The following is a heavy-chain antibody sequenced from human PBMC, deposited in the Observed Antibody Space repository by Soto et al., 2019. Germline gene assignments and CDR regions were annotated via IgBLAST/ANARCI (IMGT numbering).Heavy chain of an antibody. CDR2: IWHDGSNK. CDR1: GFTFNNYG. V-gene: IGHV3-30*02. J-gene: IGHJ6*02. D-gene: IGHD1-1*01. CDR3: ARARGGTTGYYYYGMDV. Sequence: XXSLRLSCAASGFTFNNYGMHWVLQAPGKGLEWVELIWHDGSNKGYADSVKGRFTISRDNSKNTLNLQMNSLRAEDKAVYYCARARGGTTGYYYYGMDVWGQGTTVTVSS.